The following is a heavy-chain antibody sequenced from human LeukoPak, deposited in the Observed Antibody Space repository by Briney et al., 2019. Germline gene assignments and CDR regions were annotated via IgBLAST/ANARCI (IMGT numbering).Heavy chain of an antibody. V-gene: IGHV4-4*07. CDR3: ARDEGIVGATYYYYYYGMDV. CDR1: GGSISSYY. D-gene: IGHD1-26*01. CDR2: IYTSGST. J-gene: IGHJ6*02. Sequence: SETLSLTCTVSGGSISSYYWSWIRQPAEKGLEWIGRIYTSGSTNYNPSLKSRVTMSVDTSKNQFSLKLSSVTAADTAVYYCARDEGIVGATYYYYYYGMDVWGQGTTVTVSS.